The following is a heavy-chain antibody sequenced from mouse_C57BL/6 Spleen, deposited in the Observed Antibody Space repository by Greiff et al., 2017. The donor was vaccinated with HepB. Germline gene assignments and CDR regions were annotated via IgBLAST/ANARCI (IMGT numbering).Heavy chain of an antibody. CDR2: ISSGSSTI. V-gene: IGHV5-17*01. Sequence: EVHLVESGGGLVKPGGSLKLSCAASGFTFSDYGMHWVRQAPEKGLEWVAYISSGSSTIYYADTVKGRFTISRDNAKNTLFLQMTSLRSEDTAMYYCARQLRLYAMDYWGQGTSVTVSS. CDR1: GFTFSDYG. CDR3: ARQLRLYAMDY. D-gene: IGHD3-2*02. J-gene: IGHJ4*01.